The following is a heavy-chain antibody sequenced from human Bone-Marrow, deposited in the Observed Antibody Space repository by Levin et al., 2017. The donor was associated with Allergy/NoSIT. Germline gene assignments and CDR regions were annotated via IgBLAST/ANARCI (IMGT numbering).Heavy chain of an antibody. V-gene: IGHV3-23*01. CDR1: GFSFSSYA. CDR2: ISGSGGST. Sequence: GGSLRLSCVASGFSFSSYAMTWVRQAPGKGLEWVSGISGSGGSTYYADSVKGRFTISRDNSKKTLYLQMNSLRAEDTAVYYCAKDSDESGSLLALFDNWGQGTLLTVSS. J-gene: IGHJ4*02. CDR3: AKDSDESGSLLALFDN. D-gene: IGHD3-3*02.